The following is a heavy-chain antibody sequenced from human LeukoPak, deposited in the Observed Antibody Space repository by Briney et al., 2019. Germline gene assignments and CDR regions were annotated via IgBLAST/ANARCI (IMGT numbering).Heavy chain of an antibody. V-gene: IGHV1-18*01. CDR1: GYTFTSYG. Sequence: GASVTVSCKASGYTFTSYGIGWVRQAPGQGLEWMGWISAYNGNTNYAQKLQGRVTMTTDTSTSTAYMELRSLRSDDTAVYYCARISASGIAAAGLDYWGQGTLVTVSS. D-gene: IGHD6-13*01. CDR2: ISAYNGNT. J-gene: IGHJ4*02. CDR3: ARISASGIAAAGLDY.